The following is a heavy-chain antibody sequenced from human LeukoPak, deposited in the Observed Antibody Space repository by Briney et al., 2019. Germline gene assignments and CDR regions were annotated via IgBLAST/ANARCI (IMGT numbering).Heavy chain of an antibody. CDR1: GYSISSGYY. Sequence: TASETLSLTCTVSGYSISSGYYWGWIRQSPRKGLEWIGSISHSGSTYYTPSLKSRLTISLDTSKNQFSLKLSSVTAADTAVYYCARHGVYLPYFDYWGQGTLVTVSS. J-gene: IGHJ4*02. CDR2: ISHSGST. V-gene: IGHV4-38-2*02. CDR3: ARHGVYLPYFDY. D-gene: IGHD3-3*01.